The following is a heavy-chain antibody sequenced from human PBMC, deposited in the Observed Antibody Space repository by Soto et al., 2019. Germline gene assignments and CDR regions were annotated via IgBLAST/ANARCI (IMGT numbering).Heavy chain of an antibody. Sequence: EVQLLDSGGGLVQPGGSLRLSCAASGFTFSSYAMSWVRQAPGKGLEWVSAISGSGAATYYADSVKGRFTISRDNSKTTVYWQMDTLGAEDTAVYYCAKRSREQRDGSGYYSQLDSWGQGTLITVSS. V-gene: IGHV3-23*01. D-gene: IGHD3-22*01. CDR3: AKRSREQRDGSGYYSQLDS. CDR1: GFTFSSYA. CDR2: ISGSGAAT. J-gene: IGHJ4*02.